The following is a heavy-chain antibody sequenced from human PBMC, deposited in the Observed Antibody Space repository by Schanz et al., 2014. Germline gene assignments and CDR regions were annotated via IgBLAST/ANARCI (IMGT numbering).Heavy chain of an antibody. V-gene: IGHV1-18*01. CDR3: VRVPSRDVSFDL. CDR2: ISAYNGHT. D-gene: IGHD3-16*01. Sequence: QVQLVQSGAEVKKPGASVKVSCKASGYTFISYGIKWVRQAPGQGLEWMGWISAYNGHTDYAQKLQGRVTLTTDTSANTAYMELRSLRSDDTAHYYCVRVPSRDVSFDLGGRGTLVTVSS. CDR1: GYTFISYG. J-gene: IGHJ2*01.